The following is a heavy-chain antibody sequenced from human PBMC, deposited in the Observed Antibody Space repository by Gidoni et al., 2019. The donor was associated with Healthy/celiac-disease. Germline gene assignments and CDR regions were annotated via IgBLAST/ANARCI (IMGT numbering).Heavy chain of an antibody. D-gene: IGHD3-10*01. J-gene: IGHJ4*02. CDR2: IYYSGST. CDR1: GGSISSGGYY. CDR3: ARGEGRFGEFNY. V-gene: IGHV4-31*03. Sequence: QVQLQESGPGLVKPSQTLSLPCTVSGGSISSGGYYWSWVRQHPGKGLEWIGYIYYSGSTYYNPSLKSRVTISVDTSKNQFSLKLSSVTAADTAVYYCARGEGRFGEFNYWGQGTLVTVSS.